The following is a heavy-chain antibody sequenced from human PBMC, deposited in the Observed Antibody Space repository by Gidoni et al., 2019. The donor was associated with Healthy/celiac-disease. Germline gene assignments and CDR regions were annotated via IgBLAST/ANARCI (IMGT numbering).Heavy chain of an antibody. CDR3: AGTYYDFWSGYYTSYDY. CDR2: IDYSGST. V-gene: IGHV4-30-4*01. CDR1: GGSIRSGDYY. Sequence: QVQLQESGPGLVTPSQTLSLPCTVSGGSIRSGDYYWSWIRQPPGKGLEWIGYIDYSGSTYYNPSLKSRVTISVDTSKNQFSLKLSSVTAADTAVYYCAGTYYDFWSGYYTSYDYWGQGTLVTVSS. J-gene: IGHJ4*02. D-gene: IGHD3-3*01.